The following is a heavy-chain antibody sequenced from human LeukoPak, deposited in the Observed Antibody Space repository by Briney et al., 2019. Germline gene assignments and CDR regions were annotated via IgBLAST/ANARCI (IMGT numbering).Heavy chain of an antibody. D-gene: IGHD2-2*01. V-gene: IGHV1-8*03. CDR1: GYTFTNYD. Sequence: ASVKVSCKASGYTFTNYDINWVRQVTGQGLEWMGWMNPDSGNTGYAQKFQGRVTITKNTSISTAYMELSSLRSEDTALYYCARGPYCRSTSCPYYLDVWGKGTTVAVSS. J-gene: IGHJ6*03. CDR2: MNPDSGNT. CDR3: ARGPYCRSTSCPYYLDV.